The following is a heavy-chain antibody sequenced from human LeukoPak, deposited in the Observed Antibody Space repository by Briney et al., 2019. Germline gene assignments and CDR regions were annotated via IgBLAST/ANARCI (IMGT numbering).Heavy chain of an antibody. Sequence: GGSLRLSCAASGFNFANHAMSWVRQTPGKGLEWVSVISGGGDITYYADSVTGRFTISRDNSKDTLFLQMHSLRPGDTAVYYCAKAIAAASTGVYYGMDVWGQGTTVTVSS. CDR2: ISGGGDIT. V-gene: IGHV3-23*01. D-gene: IGHD6-13*01. CDR3: AKAIAAASTGVYYGMDV. J-gene: IGHJ6*02. CDR1: GFNFANHA.